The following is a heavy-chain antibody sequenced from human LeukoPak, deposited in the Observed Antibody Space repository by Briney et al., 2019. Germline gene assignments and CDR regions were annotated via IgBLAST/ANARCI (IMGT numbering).Heavy chain of an antibody. CDR2: ITGGSSYI. CDR3: ANHLAFGSTTFPSFDH. CDR1: GFTFSSSS. J-gene: IGHJ4*02. Sequence: PGGSLRLSCAASGFTFSSSSMNWVREAPGKGVEWVSSITGGSSYIYYADSVKGRFTISRENAKNSLSLQMNNLRMDDTAVYYCANHLAFGSTTFPSFDHWGQGTLVTVSS. D-gene: IGHD2-2*01. V-gene: IGHV3-21*01.